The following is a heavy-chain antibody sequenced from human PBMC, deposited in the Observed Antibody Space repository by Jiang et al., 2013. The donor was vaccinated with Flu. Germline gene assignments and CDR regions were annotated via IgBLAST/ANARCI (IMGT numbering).Heavy chain of an antibody. J-gene: IGHJ6*02. CDR2: ISSGSSYT. V-gene: IGHV3-11*06. Sequence: QLVESGGGLVKPGGSLRLSCTASGSSFSDSYMSWVRQAPGKGLEWISYISSGSSYTNYGESVKGRFTISRDNAKNSLYLEMNSLRVEDAAVYFCARIATTPTGNYYGIDVWGQGTTVTVSS. D-gene: IGHD1-1*01. CDR1: GSSFSDSY. CDR3: ARIATTPTGNYYGIDV.